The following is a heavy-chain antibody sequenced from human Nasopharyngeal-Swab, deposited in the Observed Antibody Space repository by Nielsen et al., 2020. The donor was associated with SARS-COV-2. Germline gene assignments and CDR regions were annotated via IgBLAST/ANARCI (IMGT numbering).Heavy chain of an antibody. D-gene: IGHD1-1*01. CDR2: IKQDGSEK. J-gene: IGHJ5*02. V-gene: IGHV3-7*03. CDR1: GFTFSSYW. CDR3: ASSRTTQNWFDP. Sequence: GKSLKISCAASGFTFSSYWMSWVRQAPGKGLEWVANIKQDGSEKYYVDSVKGRFTISRDNAKNSLYLQMNSLRAEDTAVYYCASSRTTQNWFDPWGQGTLVTVSS.